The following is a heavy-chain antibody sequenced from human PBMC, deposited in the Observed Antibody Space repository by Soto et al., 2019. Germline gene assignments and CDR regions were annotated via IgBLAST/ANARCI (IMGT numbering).Heavy chain of an antibody. J-gene: IGHJ4*02. CDR3: ARGGGYDSFDF. V-gene: IGHV5-51*01. D-gene: IGHD2-15*01. Sequence: GESLNISCKGVGYKFGSAWIGWVLQMPGKGLEWMGIIKPGTSDIRYSPSCRGHVTISADEAVSTAYLQWSSLKAADKAVYYCARGGGYDSFDFWGQGIQVTVSS. CDR1: GYKFGSAW. CDR2: IKPGTSDI.